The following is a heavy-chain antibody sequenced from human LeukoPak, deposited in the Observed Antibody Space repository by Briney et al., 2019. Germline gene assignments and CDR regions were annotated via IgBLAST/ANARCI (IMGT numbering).Heavy chain of an antibody. CDR3: ARDRGEAVYDSSGYYYAVDY. Sequence: APVKVSCKASGYTFTSYGISWVRQAPGQGLEWMGGIIPIFGTANYAQKFQGRVTITADESTSTAYMELSSLRSEDTAVYYCARDRGEAVYDSSGYYYAVDYWGQGTLVTVSS. CDR2: IIPIFGTA. D-gene: IGHD3-22*01. V-gene: IGHV1-69*13. CDR1: GYTFTSYG. J-gene: IGHJ4*02.